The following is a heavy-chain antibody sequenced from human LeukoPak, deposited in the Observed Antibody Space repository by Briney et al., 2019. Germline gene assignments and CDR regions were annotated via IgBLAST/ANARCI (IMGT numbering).Heavy chain of an antibody. D-gene: IGHD2-2*01. CDR3: ARDSIRPMRYCSSNSCRRNYFNY. V-gene: IGHV1-2*04. CDR1: GYTFSSYY. Sequence: ASVKVSCKASGYTFSSYYMLWVRQAPGQGLEWMGWINPISGSTNYAQKFQGWVTMSGDTSVSTAYMELSRLRSDETAVYYCARDSIRPMRYCSSNSCRRNYFNYWGQGTQVTVCS. J-gene: IGHJ4*02. CDR2: INPISGST.